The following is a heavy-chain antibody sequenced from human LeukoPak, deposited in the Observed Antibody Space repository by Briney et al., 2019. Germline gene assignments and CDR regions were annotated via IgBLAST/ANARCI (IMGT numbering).Heavy chain of an antibody. V-gene: IGHV3-23*01. J-gene: IGHJ4*02. CDR2: ISGSGGST. D-gene: IGHD3-10*01. Sequence: GGSLRLSCAASGFTFSSYAMSWVRQAPGKGLEWVSAISGSGGSTYYADSVKGRFTISRDNSKNTLYLQMSSLRAEDTAVYCCAKDNNYYGSGSSSFDYWGQGTLVTVSS. CDR1: GFTFSSYA. CDR3: AKDNNYYGSGSSSFDY.